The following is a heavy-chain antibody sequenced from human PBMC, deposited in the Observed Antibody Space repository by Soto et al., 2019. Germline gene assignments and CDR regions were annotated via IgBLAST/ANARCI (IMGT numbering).Heavy chain of an antibody. D-gene: IGHD2-21*01. CDR1: GYAFTSYA. CDR3: ARVPGYSIGDL. J-gene: IGHJ2*01. CDR2: INAGNGNT. V-gene: IGHV1-3*01. Sequence: QVQLVQSGAEVKKPGASVKVSCKASGYAFTSYAMHWVRQAPGQRLEWMGWINAGNGNTKYSQKFQGRVTITRDTSASTAYMALSSLRSEDTAVYYCARVPGYSIGDLWGRGTLVTVSS.